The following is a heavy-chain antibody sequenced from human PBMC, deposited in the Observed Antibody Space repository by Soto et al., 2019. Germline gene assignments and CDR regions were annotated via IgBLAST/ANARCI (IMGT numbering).Heavy chain of an antibody. V-gene: IGHV3-30*18. Sequence: QVQLVESVGGVVQPGRSLRLSCAASGFTFSSYGMHWVRQAPGKGLEWVAVISYDGSNKYYADSVKGRFTISRDNSKNTRYLQMNCLRAEDTAVYYCAKDQYYDFWSGWRDWGQGTLVTVSS. CDR1: GFTFSSYG. D-gene: IGHD3-3*01. CDR2: ISYDGSNK. CDR3: AKDQYYDFWSGWRD. J-gene: IGHJ4*02.